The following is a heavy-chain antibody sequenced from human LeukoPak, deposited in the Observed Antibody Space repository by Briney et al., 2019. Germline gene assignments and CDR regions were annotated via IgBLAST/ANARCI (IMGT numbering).Heavy chain of an antibody. J-gene: IGHJ4*02. CDR2: IYPGDSDT. CDR1: GYSFTHYW. D-gene: IGHD6-19*01. Sequence: GESLKISCKGSGYSFTHYWIGWVRQMPGRGLEWMGIIYPGDSDTRYSPSFQGQVTISADKAISTAYLQWSNLKASDTAMYYCARHRPHTDSNSVADYYFDYWGQGTLVTVSS. CDR3: ARHRPHTDSNSVADYYFDY. V-gene: IGHV5-51*01.